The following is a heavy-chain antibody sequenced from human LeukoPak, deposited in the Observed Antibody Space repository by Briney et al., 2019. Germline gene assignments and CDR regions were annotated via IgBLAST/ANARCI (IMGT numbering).Heavy chain of an antibody. CDR3: AREGALLWFGELLLHPYFDY. CDR2: IKQDGSEK. J-gene: IGHJ4*02. D-gene: IGHD3-10*01. Sequence: PGGSLRLSCAASGFTFSSYWMSWVRQAPGKGLEWVANIKQDGSEKYYVDSVKGRFTISRDNAKNSLYLQMNSLRAEDTAVYYCAREGALLWFGELLLHPYFDYWGQGTLVTVSS. V-gene: IGHV3-7*01. CDR1: GFTFSSYW.